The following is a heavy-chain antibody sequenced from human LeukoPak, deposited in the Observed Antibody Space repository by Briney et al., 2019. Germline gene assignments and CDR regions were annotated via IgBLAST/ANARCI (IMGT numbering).Heavy chain of an antibody. CDR2: INTNTGKP. D-gene: IGHD1-20*01. J-gene: IGHJ4*02. CDR3: AREGTSNWYAY. V-gene: IGHV7-4-1*02. Sequence: GASVKVSCKASGYTFTNHAVHWVRQAPGQGLEWMGWINTNTGKPTYAQDFTGRFVFSLETSVSTAYLDISSLKTEDTAVFYCAREGTSNWYAYWGQGTVVSVSS. CDR1: GYTFTNHA.